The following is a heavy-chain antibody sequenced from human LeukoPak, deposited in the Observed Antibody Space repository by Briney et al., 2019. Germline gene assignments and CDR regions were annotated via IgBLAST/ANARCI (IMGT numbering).Heavy chain of an antibody. CDR3: GVTVRRNPFDY. CDR1: GFSFRTYW. CDR2: IKDDGGEK. D-gene: IGHD4-23*01. Sequence: PGGSLRLSCAASGFSFRTYWMSWVRQAPGKGLEWVANIKDDGGEKYYVDSVKGRFTISRDNTNNSLYLQLSSPTADDTAVYYCGVTVRRNPFDYWGQGTRVTVSS. J-gene: IGHJ4*02. V-gene: IGHV3-7*01.